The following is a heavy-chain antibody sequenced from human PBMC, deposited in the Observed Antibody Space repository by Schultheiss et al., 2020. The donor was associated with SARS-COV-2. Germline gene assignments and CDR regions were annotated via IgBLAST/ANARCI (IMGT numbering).Heavy chain of an antibody. J-gene: IGHJ4*02. D-gene: IGHD6-19*01. CDR2: ISYDGSNK. V-gene: IGHV3-30*18. Sequence: GGSLRLSCAASGFTFSSYGMHWVRQAPGKGLEWVAVISYDGSNKYYADSVKGRFTISRDNSKNTLYLQMNSLRAEDTAVYYCAKDIESYSSHFDYWGQGTLVTVSS. CDR3: AKDIESYSSHFDY. CDR1: GFTFSSYG.